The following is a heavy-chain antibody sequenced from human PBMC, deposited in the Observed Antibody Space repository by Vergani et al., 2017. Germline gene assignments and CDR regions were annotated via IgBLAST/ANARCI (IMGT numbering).Heavy chain of an antibody. D-gene: IGHD1-1*01. CDR1: EYSFGNYW. J-gene: IGHJ4*02. V-gene: IGHV5-51*01. Sequence: EAELVQSGPEMRKQGESLKISCKGSEYSFGNYWIGWVRQMPGKGLEWMGIIYPADSDTRYSPSFQGQVTISADKSISTAFLQWDSLKASDTALYYCARHTTYTDSWGQGTLVTVSS. CDR2: IYPADSDT. CDR3: ARHTTYTDS.